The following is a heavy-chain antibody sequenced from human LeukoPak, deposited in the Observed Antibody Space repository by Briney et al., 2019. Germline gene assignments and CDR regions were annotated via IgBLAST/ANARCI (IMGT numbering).Heavy chain of an antibody. Sequence: GGSLRLSCAASGFTFSSYGMHWVRQAPGKGLEWVAVSYDGSNKYYAGSVKGRFTISRDNSKNTLYLQMNSLRAEDTAVYYCAKDFKLNSIAVAGTMGYWGQGTLVTVSS. J-gene: IGHJ4*02. D-gene: IGHD6-19*01. V-gene: IGHV3-30*18. CDR1: GFTFSSYG. CDR2: SYDGSNK. CDR3: AKDFKLNSIAVAGTMGY.